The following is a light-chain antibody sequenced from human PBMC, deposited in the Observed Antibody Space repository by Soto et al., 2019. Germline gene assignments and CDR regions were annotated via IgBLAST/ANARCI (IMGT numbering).Light chain of an antibody. Sequence: DFQKTKCPSSLSAAVGDRVTITCRASQSISSYLNWYQQKPGKAPKLLIYAASSLQSGVPSRFSGSGSGTDFTLTISSLQPEDFATYYCQQSYSTPPTFGQGTKLEIK. CDR2: AAS. V-gene: IGKV1-39*01. J-gene: IGKJ2*01. CDR3: QQSYSTPPT. CDR1: QSISSY.